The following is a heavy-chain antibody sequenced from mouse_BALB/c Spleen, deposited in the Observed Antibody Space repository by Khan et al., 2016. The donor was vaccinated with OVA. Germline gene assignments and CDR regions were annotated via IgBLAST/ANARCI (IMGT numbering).Heavy chain of an antibody. D-gene: IGHD4-1*01. CDR1: GFTFSPYS. V-gene: IGHV5-6*01. CDR2: ISSDGDYT. Sequence: EVELVESGGDLVKSGGSLKLSCAASGFTFSPYSMSWVRQTPDKRLEWVATISSDGDYTYYPDRVKGRFNISRDKAKNTLYLQVSSLKSENTAIYNCATHLTGSFAYWGQGTLVTVSA. CDR3: ATHLTGSFAY. J-gene: IGHJ3*01.